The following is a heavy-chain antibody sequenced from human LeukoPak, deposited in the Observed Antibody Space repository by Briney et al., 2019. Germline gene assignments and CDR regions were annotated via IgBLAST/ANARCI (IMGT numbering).Heavy chain of an antibody. CDR2: ISAYNGNT. CDR3: ARDLNEGHVIDY. Sequence: ASVKVSCKASGYTFTSYGISGVRQAPGQGLEWMGWISAYNGNTNYAQKLQGRVTTTTDTSTSTAYMELRSLRSDDTAVYYCARDLNEGHVIDYWGQGTLVTVSS. CDR1: GYTFTSYG. D-gene: IGHD1-1*01. J-gene: IGHJ4*02. V-gene: IGHV1-18*01.